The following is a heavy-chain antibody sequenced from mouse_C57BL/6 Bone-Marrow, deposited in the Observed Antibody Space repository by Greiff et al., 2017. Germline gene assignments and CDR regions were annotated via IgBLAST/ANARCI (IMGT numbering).Heavy chain of an antibody. CDR1: GFSLTSYG. D-gene: IGHD2-1*01. Sequence: VQVVESGPGLVQPSQSLSITCTVSGFSLTSYGVHWVRQSPGKGLEWLGVIWRGGSTDYNAAFMSRLSITKDNSKSQVFFKMNSLQADDTAIYYCACPYGNYVSMDYWGQGTSVTVSS. V-gene: IGHV2-5*01. CDR2: IWRGGST. CDR3: ACPYGNYVSMDY. J-gene: IGHJ4*01.